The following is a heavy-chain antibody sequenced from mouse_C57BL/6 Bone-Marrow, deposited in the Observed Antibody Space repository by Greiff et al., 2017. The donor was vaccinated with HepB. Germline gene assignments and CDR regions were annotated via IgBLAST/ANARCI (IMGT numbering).Heavy chain of an antibody. D-gene: IGHD2-1*01. J-gene: IGHJ2*01. CDR3: YGNYFDY. Sequence: QVQLQQPVAELVRPGTSVKLSCKASGYTFTSYWMHWVKQRPGQGLEWIGVIDPSDSYTNYNQKFKGKATLTVDTSSSTAYMQLSSLTSEDSAVYYCYGNYFDYWGQGTTLTVSS. CDR1: GYTFTSYW. V-gene: IGHV1-59*01. CDR2: IDPSDSYT.